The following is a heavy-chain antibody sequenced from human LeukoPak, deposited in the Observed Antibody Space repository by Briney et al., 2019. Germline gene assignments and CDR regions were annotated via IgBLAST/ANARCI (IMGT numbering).Heavy chain of an antibody. CDR3: AKAPYSSSWYCNWFDP. V-gene: IGHV3-43*02. J-gene: IGHJ5*02. D-gene: IGHD6-13*01. Sequence: GGSLRLSCAASGFTFDDYAMHWVRQAPGKGLEWVSLISGDGGSTYYADSVKGRFTISRDNSKNSLYLQMNSLRTEDTALYYCAKAPYSSSWYCNWFDPWGQGTLVTVSS. CDR2: ISGDGGST. CDR1: GFTFDDYA.